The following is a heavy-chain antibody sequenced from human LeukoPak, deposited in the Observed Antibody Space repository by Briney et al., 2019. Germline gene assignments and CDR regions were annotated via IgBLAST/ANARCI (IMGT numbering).Heavy chain of an antibody. CDR2: INPGDSDT. J-gene: IGHJ6*02. V-gene: IGHV5-51*01. CDR3: ARHDHYYAMDV. Sequence: GESLKISCKGSGYSFTTYWIGWVRQMPGKGLEYMGIINPGDSDTRYSPSFQGQVTISADKSIRTAYLQWSSLKASDTAIYYCARHDHYYAMDVWGQGTTVTVSS. CDR1: GYSFTTYW.